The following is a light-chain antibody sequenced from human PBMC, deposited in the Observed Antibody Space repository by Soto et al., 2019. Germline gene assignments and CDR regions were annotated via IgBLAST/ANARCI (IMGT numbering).Light chain of an antibody. CDR2: ENN. V-gene: IGLV1-51*02. CDR1: NSNIENNF. J-gene: IGLJ3*02. Sequence: QSVLTQPPSVSAAPGQKVTISCSGSNSNIENNFVSWYQQLPGAAPKLLIYENNKRPSGIPDRFSGSKSGTSATLDITGLQTGDEGLYFCGTWDVSLRGVFGGGTQLTVL. CDR3: GTWDVSLRGV.